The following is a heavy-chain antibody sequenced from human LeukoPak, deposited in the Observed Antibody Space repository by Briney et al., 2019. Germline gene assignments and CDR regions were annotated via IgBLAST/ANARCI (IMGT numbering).Heavy chain of an antibody. Sequence: PSETLSLTCAVDSGSFSGYYWSWIRLTPGKGLEWIGEIKDGGITNYNPSLRSRVTISKDTSNNQMSLNLHSATAADTAVYYCVRGFSGVVGDHWGQGTLVTVSS. CDR3: VRGFSGVVGDH. D-gene: IGHD3-10*01. CDR2: IKDGGIT. V-gene: IGHV4-34*01. J-gene: IGHJ4*02. CDR1: SGSFSGYY.